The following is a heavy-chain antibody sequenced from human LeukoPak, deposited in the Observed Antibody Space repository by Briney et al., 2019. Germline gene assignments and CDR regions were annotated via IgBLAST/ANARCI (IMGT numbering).Heavy chain of an antibody. V-gene: IGHV4-39*01. CDR2: IYYSGTT. CDR1: GGSIGGSSYY. J-gene: IGHJ4*02. D-gene: IGHD5-12*01. Sequence: KPSETLSLTCTVSGGSIGGSSYYWGWIRQPPGKGLEWIGSIYYSGTTYYNPSLKSRVTISVDTSKNQLSLKLSSVTAADTAVYYCARGYSIDYWGQGTLVTVSS. CDR3: ARGYSIDY.